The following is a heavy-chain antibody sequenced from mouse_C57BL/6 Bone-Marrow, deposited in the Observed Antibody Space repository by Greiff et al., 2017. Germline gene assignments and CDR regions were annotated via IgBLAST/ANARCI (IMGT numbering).Heavy chain of an antibody. Sequence: LMESGPELVKPGASVKISCKASGYSFTDYNMNWVKQSNGKSLEWIGVINPNYGTTSYNQKFKGKATLTVDQSSSTAYMQLNSLTSEDSAVYYCARENYYGSRGDFDVWGTGTTVTVSS. CDR3: ARENYYGSRGDFDV. CDR2: INPNYGTT. CDR1: GYSFTDYN. D-gene: IGHD1-1*01. V-gene: IGHV1-39*01. J-gene: IGHJ1*03.